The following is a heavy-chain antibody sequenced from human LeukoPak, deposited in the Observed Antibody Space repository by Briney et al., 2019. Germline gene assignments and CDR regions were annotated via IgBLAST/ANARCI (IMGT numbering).Heavy chain of an antibody. CDR1: GGSISSYY. CDR3: ARAIGYGSGSYYAESGAFDI. J-gene: IGHJ3*02. V-gene: IGHV4-59*01. CDR2: IYYSGST. D-gene: IGHD3-10*01. Sequence: SETLSLTCTVSGGSISSYYWSWIRQPPGKGLEWIGYIYYSGSTNYNPSLKSRVTISVDTSKNQFSLKLSSVTAADTAVYYCARAIGYGSGSYYAESGAFDIWGQRTMVTVSS.